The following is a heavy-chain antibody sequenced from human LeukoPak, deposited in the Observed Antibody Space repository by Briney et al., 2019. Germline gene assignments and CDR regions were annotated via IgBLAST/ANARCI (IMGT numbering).Heavy chain of an antibody. D-gene: IGHD2-15*01. J-gene: IGHJ4*02. V-gene: IGHV4-34*01. CDR1: GGSFSGYY. CDR2: IYHSGST. Sequence: SETLSLTCAVYGGSFSGYYWSWIRQPPGKGLEWIGEIYHSGSTNYNPSLKSRVTISVDKSKNQFSLKLSSVTAADTAVYYCARDGEYCSGGSCYYLDWWGQGTLVTVSS. CDR3: ARDGEYCSGGSCYYLDW.